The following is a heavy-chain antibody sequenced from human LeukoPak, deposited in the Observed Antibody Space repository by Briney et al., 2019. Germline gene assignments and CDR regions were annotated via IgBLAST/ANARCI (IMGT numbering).Heavy chain of an antibody. V-gene: IGHV3-30-3*01. CDR3: ARDPYYYDSSGFDY. D-gene: IGHD3-22*01. Sequence: GRFLRLSCAASGFTFSSYAMHWVRQAPGKGLEWVAVISYDGSNKYYADSVKGRFTISRDNSKNTLYLQMNSLRAEDTAVYYCARDPYYYDSSGFDYWGQGTLVTVSS. CDR1: GFTFSSYA. CDR2: ISYDGSNK. J-gene: IGHJ4*02.